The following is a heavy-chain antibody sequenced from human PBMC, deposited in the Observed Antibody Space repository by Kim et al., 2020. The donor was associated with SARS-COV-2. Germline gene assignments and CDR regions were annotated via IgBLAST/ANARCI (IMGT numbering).Heavy chain of an antibody. D-gene: IGHD2-2*01. CDR3: ARGTVVPAAITY. Sequence: NSAQKFQSRVTITADKSTSTAYMELSSLRSEDTAVYYCARGTVVPAAITYWGQGTLVTVSS. J-gene: IGHJ4*02. V-gene: IGHV1-69*04.